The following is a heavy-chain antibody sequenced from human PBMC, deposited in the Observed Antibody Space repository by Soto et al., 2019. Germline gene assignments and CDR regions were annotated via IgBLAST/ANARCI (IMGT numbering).Heavy chain of an antibody. CDR2: FIYGGPT. CDR3: ARNTSNTSLATSSFLVD. V-gene: IGHV4-39*01. D-gene: IGHD2-21*01. J-gene: IGHJ4*01. CDR1: GDSITNSIYY. Sequence: PSETLSLTCSVSGDSITNSIYYWGWIRQSPVKGLVWIGSFIYGGPTYYSLSLESRVSISADTSKNQFSLRLNSVTAADTAIYLCARNTSNTSLATSSFLVDWGHGALVTVSS.